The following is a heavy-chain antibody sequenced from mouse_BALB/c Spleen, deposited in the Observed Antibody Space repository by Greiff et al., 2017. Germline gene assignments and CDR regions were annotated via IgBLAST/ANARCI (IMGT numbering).Heavy chain of an antibody. CDR1: GFTFSSFG. J-gene: IGHJ4*01. Sequence: VQLKESGGGLVQPGGSRKLSCAASGFTFSSFGMHWVRQAPEKGLEWVAYISSGSSTIYYADTVKGRFTISRDNPKNTLFLQMTSLRSEDTAMYYCARSDAMDYWGQGTSVTVSS. V-gene: IGHV5-17*02. CDR2: ISSGSSTI. CDR3: ARSDAMDY.